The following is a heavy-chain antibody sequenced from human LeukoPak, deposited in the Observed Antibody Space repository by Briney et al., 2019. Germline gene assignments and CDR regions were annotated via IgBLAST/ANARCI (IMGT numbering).Heavy chain of an antibody. V-gene: IGHV4-59*08. CDR2: IYYSGST. J-gene: IGHJ3*02. Sequence: SETLSLTCTVSGGSISSYYWSWIRQPPGKGLEWIGYIYYSGSTDYNPSLKSRVTISVDTSKNQFSLKLSSVTAADTAVYYCASSAMYFDWLLYGLGAFDIWGQGTMVTVSS. CDR1: GGSISSYY. CDR3: ASSAMYFDWLLYGLGAFDI. D-gene: IGHD3-9*01.